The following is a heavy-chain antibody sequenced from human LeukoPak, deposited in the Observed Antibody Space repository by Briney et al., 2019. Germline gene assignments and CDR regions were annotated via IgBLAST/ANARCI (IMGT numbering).Heavy chain of an antibody. D-gene: IGHD3-22*01. Sequence: ASVKVSCKASGYTFTGYYMHWVRQAPGQGLEWMGWINPNSGGTNYAQKFQGRVTITRNTSISTAYMELSSLRSEDTAVYYCARGLYYDSSGYYYWGQGTLVTVSS. CDR1: GYTFTGYY. CDR3: ARGLYYDSSGYYY. CDR2: INPNSGGT. V-gene: IGHV1-2*02. J-gene: IGHJ4*02.